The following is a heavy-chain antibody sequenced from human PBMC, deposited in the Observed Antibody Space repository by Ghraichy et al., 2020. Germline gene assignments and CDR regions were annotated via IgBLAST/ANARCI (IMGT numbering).Heavy chain of an antibody. J-gene: IGHJ4*02. CDR3: ARYRSAFDYGDYFDY. CDR1: GYTFSDYL. V-gene: IGHV1-46*03. CDR2: INPNGRRP. Sequence: APVKVSCKAAGYTFSDYLIHWVRQAPGQGLEWMGIINPNGRRPTYAQKFQDRVTMTRDTSTSTVYMELSSLRSEDTAIYYCARYRSAFDYGDYFDYWGQGTLVTVS. D-gene: IGHD3-16*01.